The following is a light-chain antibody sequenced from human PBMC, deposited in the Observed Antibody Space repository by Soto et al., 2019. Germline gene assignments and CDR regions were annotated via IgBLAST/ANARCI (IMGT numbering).Light chain of an antibody. CDR1: SGSIASNY. Sequence: FMLTQPHSVSESPGKTVTISCTRSSGSIASNYVQWYQQRPGSAPTIVIYEDNQRPSGVPDRFSGSIDSSSNSASLTISGLKTEDEADYYCQSYDSSNVIFGGGTKLTVL. J-gene: IGLJ2*01. CDR3: QSYDSSNVI. V-gene: IGLV6-57*04. CDR2: EDN.